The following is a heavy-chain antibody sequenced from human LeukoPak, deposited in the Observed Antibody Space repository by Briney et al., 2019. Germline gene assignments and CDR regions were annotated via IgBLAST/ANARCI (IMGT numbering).Heavy chain of an antibody. V-gene: IGHV1-2*02. CDR1: GYTFTGYY. D-gene: IGHD4-17*01. CDR3: ARDNGDYWFDY. J-gene: IGHJ4*02. CDR2: INPNSGGT. Sequence: ASVKLSCKASGYTFTGYYMHWVRQAPGQGLEWMGWINPNSGGTNYAQKFQGRVTMTRDTSIRTAHMELTRLRSDDTAVYYCARDNGDYWFDYWGQGTLVTVSS.